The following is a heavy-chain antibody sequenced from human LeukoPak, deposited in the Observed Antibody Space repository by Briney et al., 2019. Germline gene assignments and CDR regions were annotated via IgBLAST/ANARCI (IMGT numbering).Heavy chain of an antibody. Sequence: SETLSLTCTVSGGSISSSTYYWGWIRQPPGKGLEWIGSISYSGSSYYNPSLKSRVTISVDTSKTQFSLKVSSVTAATTAVYYCARLFYDFWSGHYYYYMDVWGKGTTVTVSS. V-gene: IGHV4-39*01. CDR2: ISYSGSS. CDR3: ARLFYDFWSGHYYYYMDV. D-gene: IGHD3-3*01. CDR1: GGSISSSTYY. J-gene: IGHJ6*03.